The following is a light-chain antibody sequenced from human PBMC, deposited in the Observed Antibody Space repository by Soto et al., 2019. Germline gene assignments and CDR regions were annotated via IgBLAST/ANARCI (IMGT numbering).Light chain of an antibody. Sequence: DLQMTQSPSTLSASVGDRVTITCRASQSISNWLAWYQQRPGEAPKLLMYDASTLENWVPSRFSGSGSGTEFTLTISGLRPDDFATYYCQQYNTYSYTFGQGTKLEIK. V-gene: IGKV1-5*01. CDR1: QSISNW. CDR3: QQYNTYSYT. CDR2: DAS. J-gene: IGKJ2*01.